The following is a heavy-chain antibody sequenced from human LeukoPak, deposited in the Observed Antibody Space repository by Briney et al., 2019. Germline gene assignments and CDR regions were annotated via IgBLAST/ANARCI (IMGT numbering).Heavy chain of an antibody. CDR2: ISAYNGNT. CDR3: ARDWITYYYDSSGYYYGNWFDP. CDR1: GYTFTSYG. J-gene: IGHJ5*02. D-gene: IGHD3-22*01. Sequence: ASVKVSCKASGYTFTSYGISWVRQAPGQGLEWMGWISAYNGNTNYAQKLHGRVTMTTDTSTSTAYMELRSLRSDDTAVYYCARDWITYYYDSSGYYYGNWFDPWGQGTLVTVSS. V-gene: IGHV1-18*01.